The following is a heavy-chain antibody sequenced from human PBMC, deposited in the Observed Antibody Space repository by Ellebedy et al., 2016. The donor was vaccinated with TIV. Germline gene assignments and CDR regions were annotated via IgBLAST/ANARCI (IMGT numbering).Heavy chain of an antibody. V-gene: IGHV3-74*01. D-gene: IGHD1-14*01. CDR1: GFSFSSYW. CDR2: INRDGSST. J-gene: IGHJ4*02. Sequence: PGGSLRLSCAASGFSFSSYWMHRVRQAPGKGLVWVSRINRDGSSTNYADSVKGRFTCSRDNAKNTVYLQMNSLRDEDTAVYYCARGAPNAWYNDYWGQGTLVTVSS. CDR3: ARGAPNAWYNDY.